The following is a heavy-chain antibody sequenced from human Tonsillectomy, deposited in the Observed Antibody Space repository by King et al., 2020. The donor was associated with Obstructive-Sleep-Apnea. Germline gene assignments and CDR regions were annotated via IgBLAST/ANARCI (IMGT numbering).Heavy chain of an antibody. CDR1: GGSISSGDYY. CDR3: AREYYRSGTYYGYWFDP. CDR2: IYYSGST. V-gene: IGHV4-30-4*01. Sequence: QLQESGPGLVRPSQTLSLTCTVSGGSISSGDYYWTWIRQPPGKGLEWIGYIYYSGSTYSNPSLKSRVTISVDTSKNQFSLKLSSVTAADTAVYYCAREYYRSGTYYGYWFDPWGQEPWSPSPQ. J-gene: IGHJ5*02. D-gene: IGHD3-10*01.